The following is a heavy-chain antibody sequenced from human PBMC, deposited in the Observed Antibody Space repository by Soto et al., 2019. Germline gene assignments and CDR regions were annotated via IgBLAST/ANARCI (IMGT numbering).Heavy chain of an antibody. D-gene: IGHD3-10*01. CDR1: GYAFTSCG. J-gene: IGHJ4*02. V-gene: IGHV1-18*04. CDR2: ISAYNANT. Sequence: AAVKVSSKAAGYAFTSCGISSVRQSPEQGLEWMGWISAYNANTNYAQKLKGRVTMTTDTSTSTAYMEMRSLRSDETAVYYCARLLLSPCARRGFDYWGQGTMVTVSS. CDR3: ARLLLSPCARRGFDY.